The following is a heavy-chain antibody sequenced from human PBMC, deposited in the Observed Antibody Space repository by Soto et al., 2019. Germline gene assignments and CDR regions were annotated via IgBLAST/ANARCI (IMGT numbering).Heavy chain of an antibody. CDR1: GFTFSSYA. D-gene: IGHD2-15*01. V-gene: IGHV3-23*01. CDR2: ISGSGGST. CDR3: AKGDCSGGSCYKPEYFQH. Sequence: EVQLLESGGGLVQPGGSLRLSCAASGFTFSSYAMSWVRQAPGKGLEWVSAISGSGGSTYYADSVKGRFTISRDNSKNTLYLQMISLRAEDTAVYYCAKGDCSGGSCYKPEYFQHWGQGTLVTVSS. J-gene: IGHJ1*01.